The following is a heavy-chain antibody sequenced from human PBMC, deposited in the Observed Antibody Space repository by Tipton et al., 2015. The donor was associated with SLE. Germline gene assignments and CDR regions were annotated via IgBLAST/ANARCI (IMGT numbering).Heavy chain of an antibody. D-gene: IGHD3-3*01. V-gene: IGHV5-51*01. CDR3: ARHIFPRNSRSLGFDY. J-gene: IGHJ4*02. CDR1: GYSFTSYW. CDR2: IYPGDSDT. Sequence: VQLVQSGAEVKKHGESLKISCKGSGYSFTSYWIGWVRQMPGKGLEWMGIIYPGDSDTRYSPSFQGQVTISADKSISTAYLQWSSLKASDTAMYYCARHIFPRNSRSLGFDYWGQGTLVTVSS.